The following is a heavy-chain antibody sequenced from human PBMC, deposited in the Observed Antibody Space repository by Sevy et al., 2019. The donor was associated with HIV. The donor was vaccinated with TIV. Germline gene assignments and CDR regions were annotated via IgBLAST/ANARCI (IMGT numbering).Heavy chain of an antibody. CDR3: ARKLGGYSFGRHTEGSFDY. CDR1: GGSISSGGYY. D-gene: IGHD5-18*01. J-gene: IGHJ4*02. Sequence: SETLSLTCSVSGGSISSGGYYWSWIRQHPGKGLEWLGDIYYTGHTYYHPSLKSRVTISIDTSKNQFSLKLSSVTAADTAVYYCARKLGGYSFGRHTEGSFDYWGQGTLVTVSS. V-gene: IGHV4-31*03. CDR2: IYYTGHT.